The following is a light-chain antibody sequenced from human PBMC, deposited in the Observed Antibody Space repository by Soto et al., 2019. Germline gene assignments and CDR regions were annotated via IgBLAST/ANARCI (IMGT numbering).Light chain of an antibody. CDR3: SSYTSSSTPLV. J-gene: IGLJ3*02. Sequence: QSALTQPASVSGSPGQSITISCTGTSSDVGGYNYVSWYQQHTGKAPKLMIYDVTNRPSGVSNRFSGSKSGNTASLTISGLQAEDEDDYYCSSYTSSSTPLVFGGGTKLTVL. CDR2: DVT. CDR1: SSDVGGYNY. V-gene: IGLV2-14*01.